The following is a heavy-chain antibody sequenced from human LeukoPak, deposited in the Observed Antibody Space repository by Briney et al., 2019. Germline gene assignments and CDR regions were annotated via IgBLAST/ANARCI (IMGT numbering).Heavy chain of an antibody. CDR2: INWNGGNT. CDR1: GFTFGGYG. V-gene: IGHV3-20*04. D-gene: IGHD5-24*01. Sequence: GGSLRFSCAASGFTFGGYGMSWVRQAPGKGLEWVSSINWNGGNTAYADSVKGRFTISRSTAKDSLYLQLKRQRAEETAVYYCARDRGWLQYIDYRLQGSLV. J-gene: IGHJ4*02. CDR3: ARDRGWLQYIDY.